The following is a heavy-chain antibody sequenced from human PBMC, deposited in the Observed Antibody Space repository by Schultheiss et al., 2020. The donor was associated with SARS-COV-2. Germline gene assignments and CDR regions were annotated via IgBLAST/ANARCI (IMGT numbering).Heavy chain of an antibody. CDR3: AREVYCSGGSSCFDP. D-gene: IGHD2-15*01. CDR1: GFSFSNYG. V-gene: IGHV3-74*01. Sequence: GGSLRLSCAAFGFSFSNYGMNWVRQAPGKGLEWVSRINRDGSSTSYADSVKGRSTISRDNAKNTLYMQMNSLRAEDTAVYYCAREVYCSGGSSCFDPWGQGTLVTVSS. J-gene: IGHJ5*02. CDR2: INRDGSST.